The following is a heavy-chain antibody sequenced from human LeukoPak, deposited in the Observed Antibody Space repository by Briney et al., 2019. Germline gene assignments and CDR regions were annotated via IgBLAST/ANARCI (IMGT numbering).Heavy chain of an antibody. CDR3: ARNRGGTYLDAFDI. CDR1: GYTFTSYG. V-gene: IGHV1-18*01. Sequence: ASVKVSCRASGYTFTSYGISWVRQAPGQGLEWMGWISAYNGNTNYAQKLQGRVTMTTDTSTSTAYMELRSLRSDDTAVYYCARNRGGTYLDAFDIWGQGTMVTVSS. D-gene: IGHD1-26*01. CDR2: ISAYNGNT. J-gene: IGHJ3*02.